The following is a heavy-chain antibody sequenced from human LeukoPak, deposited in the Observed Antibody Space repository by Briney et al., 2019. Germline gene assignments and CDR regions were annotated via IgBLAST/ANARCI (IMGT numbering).Heavy chain of an antibody. J-gene: IGHJ4*02. CDR1: GFTFSTYS. CDR2: ISSSSRTI. D-gene: IGHD3-10*01. Sequence: GGSLRLSCAVSGFTFSTYSMSWVRQCPGKGLEWVSYISSSSRTIYYADSVKGRFTISRDNAKNSVSLQMNSLRAEDTAVYYCARRSSPDYYDSGTNYLFDYWGQGTLVTVSS. CDR3: ARRSSPDYYDSGTNYLFDY. V-gene: IGHV3-48*01.